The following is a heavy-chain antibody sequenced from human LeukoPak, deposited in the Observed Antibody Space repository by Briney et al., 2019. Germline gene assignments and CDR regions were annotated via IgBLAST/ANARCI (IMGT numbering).Heavy chain of an antibody. CDR2: IYYSGST. V-gene: IGHV4-59*01. D-gene: IGHD6-13*01. CDR3: ARNGIAAAVYWYFDL. J-gene: IGHJ2*01. Sequence: PSETLSLTCTVSGGSISSYYWSWIRQPPGKGLEWIGYIYYSGSTNYNPSLKSRVTISVDTSKNQFSLKLSSVTAADTAVYYCARNGIAAAVYWYFDLWGRGTLVTVSS. CDR1: GGSISSYY.